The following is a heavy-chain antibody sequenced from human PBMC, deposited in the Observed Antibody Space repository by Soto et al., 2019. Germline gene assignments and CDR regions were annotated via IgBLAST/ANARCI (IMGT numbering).Heavy chain of an antibody. D-gene: IGHD1-1*01. CDR3: ERGSGTGTKPNPFDY. CDR1: GGSFSGYY. J-gene: IGHJ4*02. V-gene: IGHV4-34*01. Sequence: PSDTLSLTCAVYGGSFSGYYWSWIRQPPGKGLEWIGEINHSGSTNYNPSLKSRVTISVDTSKNQFSLKLSSVTAADTAVYYCERGSGTGTKPNPFDYWGQGTLVNVSS. CDR2: INHSGST.